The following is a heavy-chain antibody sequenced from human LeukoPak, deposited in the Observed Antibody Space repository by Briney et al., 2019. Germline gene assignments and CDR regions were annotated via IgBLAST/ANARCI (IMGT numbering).Heavy chain of an antibody. J-gene: IGHJ4*02. CDR1: GYSISSGYY. D-gene: IGHD3-3*01. V-gene: IGHV4-38-2*02. CDR3: ARDLFWSGYSPYYFDY. Sequence: SETLSLTCTVSGYSISSGYYWGWIRQPPGKGLEWIGSIYHSGSTYYNPSLKSRVTISVDTSKNQFSLKLSSVTAADTAAYYCARDLFWSGYSPYYFDYWGQGTLVTVSS. CDR2: IYHSGST.